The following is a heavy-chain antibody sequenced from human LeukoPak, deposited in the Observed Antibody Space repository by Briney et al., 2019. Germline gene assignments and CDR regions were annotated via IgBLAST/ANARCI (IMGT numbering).Heavy chain of an antibody. CDR3: ARALIGYYFDY. J-gene: IGHJ4*02. V-gene: IGHV3-21*06. Sequence: GGSLRLSCAASGFSFSSYRMNWVRQAPGKGLEWVSSVSNSGDYIHYADSVKGRFTISRDNPKNSLYLQMNSLRAEDTAVYYCARALIGYYFDYWGQGTLVTVSS. D-gene: IGHD2-8*01. CDR1: GFSFSSYR. CDR2: VSNSGDYI.